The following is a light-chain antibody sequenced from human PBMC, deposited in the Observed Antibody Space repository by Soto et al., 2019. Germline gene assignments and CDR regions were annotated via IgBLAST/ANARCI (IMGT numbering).Light chain of an antibody. CDR2: KAS. Sequence: DIQMTQSPSTLSRSVGDRVTITCRASQTISSWLAWYQQKPGKAPKLLIYKASTLKSGVPSRFSGSGSGTEFTLTTSSLQPDDFATYYCQHYNSYSEAFGQGTKVELK. CDR3: QHYNSYSEA. CDR1: QTISSW. V-gene: IGKV1-5*03. J-gene: IGKJ1*01.